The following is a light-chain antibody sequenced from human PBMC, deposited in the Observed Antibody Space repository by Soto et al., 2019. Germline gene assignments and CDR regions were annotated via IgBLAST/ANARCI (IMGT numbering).Light chain of an antibody. CDR1: SSDVGGNNY. J-gene: IGLJ2*01. CDR3: SSFAGSGTLVV. V-gene: IGLV2-14*01. Sequence: QSALTQPASVSGSPGQSITISCTGTSSDVGGNNYVSWYQHHPGKVPKVIIYEATKRPSGVSGRFSGSKSGNTASLTISGLQAEDEADYHCSSFAGSGTLVVFGAGTKVTVL. CDR2: EAT.